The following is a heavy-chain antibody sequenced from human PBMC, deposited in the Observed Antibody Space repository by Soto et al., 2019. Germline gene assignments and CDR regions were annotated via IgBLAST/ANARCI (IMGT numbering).Heavy chain of an antibody. V-gene: IGHV3-23*01. CDR2: ISGSGGST. Sequence: PGGSLRLSCAASGFTFSSYAMSWVRQAPGKGLEWVSAISGSGGSTYYADSVKGRFTISRDNSKNTLYLQMNSLRAEDTAVYYCAKEKLGDSSGWLYYYGMDVWGQGTTVTVSS. D-gene: IGHD6-19*01. CDR3: AKEKLGDSSGWLYYYGMDV. J-gene: IGHJ6*02. CDR1: GFTFSSYA.